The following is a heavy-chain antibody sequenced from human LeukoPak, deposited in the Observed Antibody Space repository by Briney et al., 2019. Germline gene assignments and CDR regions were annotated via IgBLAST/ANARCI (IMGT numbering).Heavy chain of an antibody. CDR2: MNPSSGNT. V-gene: IGHV1-8*01. CDR1: GYTFTSYD. CDR3: ARVAPTYSSSWLYTHDAFDI. J-gene: IGHJ3*02. D-gene: IGHD6-13*01. Sequence: ASVKVSCKASGYTFTSYDINWVRQATGQGLEWMGWMNPSSGNTGYAQKFQGRVTMTRNTSISTAYMELSSLRSEDTAVYYCARVAPTYSSSWLYTHDAFDIWGQGTMVTVSS.